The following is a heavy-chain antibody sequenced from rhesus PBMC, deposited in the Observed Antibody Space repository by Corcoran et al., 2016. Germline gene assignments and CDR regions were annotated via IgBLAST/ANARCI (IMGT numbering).Heavy chain of an antibody. Sequence: QLQLQESGPGLVKPSETLSLTCAVSGGSISDDYYWSWIRQPPGKGLEWIGYIYGSGGGTNYNPSLKNRVTMSIDTSKNQVSLKLSSVTAADTAVYYCARVYWQLVDYWGQGVLVTVSS. CDR3: ARVYWQLVDY. CDR2: IYGSGGGT. J-gene: IGHJ4*01. CDR1: GGSISDDYY. V-gene: IGHV4-106*01. D-gene: IGHD6-13*01.